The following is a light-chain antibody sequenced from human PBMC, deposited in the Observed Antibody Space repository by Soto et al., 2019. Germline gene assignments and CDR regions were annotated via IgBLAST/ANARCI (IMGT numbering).Light chain of an antibody. CDR1: QTVNNNY. J-gene: IGKJ4*01. Sequence: EVVLTQSPGTLSLSPGARATLSCRASQTVNNNYLAWYQQKPGRAPRLLIFGASNRATGIPDRFSGSASGTDFTLTISVLEPEDVAVYYCQQYYTTPLTFGGGTKV. CDR3: QQYYTTPLT. CDR2: GAS. V-gene: IGKV3-20*01.